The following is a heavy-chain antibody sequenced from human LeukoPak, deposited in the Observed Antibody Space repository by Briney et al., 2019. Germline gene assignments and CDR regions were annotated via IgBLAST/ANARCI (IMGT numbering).Heavy chain of an antibody. V-gene: IGHV3-48*04. CDR1: GFTFIDYS. D-gene: IGHD3-22*01. CDR2: VGISSGNT. J-gene: IGHJ4*01. Sequence: QPGGSLRLSCAASGFTFIDYSMNWVRQAPGKGLEWISYVGISSGNTKYADSVKGRFTISGDSAKNSVFLQMNSLRVKDTAVYYCVRDKYDRSNYAYFDSWGHGTPVTVSS. CDR3: VRDKYDRSNYAYFDS.